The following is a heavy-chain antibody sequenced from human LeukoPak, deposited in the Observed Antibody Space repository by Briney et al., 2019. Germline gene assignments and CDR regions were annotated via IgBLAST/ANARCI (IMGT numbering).Heavy chain of an antibody. CDR3: AREKDSSGCFDY. V-gene: IGHV4-34*01. Sequence: SETLSLTCAVYGGSFSGYYWSWIRQPPGKGLEWIGEINHSGSTNYNPSLKSRVTISVDTSKNQFSLKLSSVTAADTAVYYCAREKDSSGCFDYWGQGTLVTVSS. D-gene: IGHD6-19*01. J-gene: IGHJ4*02. CDR2: INHSGST. CDR1: GGSFSGYY.